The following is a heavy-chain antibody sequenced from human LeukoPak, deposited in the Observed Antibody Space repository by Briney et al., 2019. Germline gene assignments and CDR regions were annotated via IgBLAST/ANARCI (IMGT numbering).Heavy chain of an antibody. Sequence: SVKVSCKASGGTFSSYAISWVRQAPGQGLEWMGGIIPIFGTANYAQKFQGRVTMTRDTSISTAYMELSRPRSDDTAVYYCARGVSPAITGTTPFDYWGQGTLVTVSS. CDR3: ARGVSPAITGTTPFDY. CDR1: GGTFSSYA. D-gene: IGHD1-14*01. J-gene: IGHJ4*02. CDR2: IIPIFGTA. V-gene: IGHV1-69*05.